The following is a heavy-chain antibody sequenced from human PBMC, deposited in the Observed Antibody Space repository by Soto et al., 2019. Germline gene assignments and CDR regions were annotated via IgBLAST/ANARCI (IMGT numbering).Heavy chain of an antibody. J-gene: IGHJ4*02. V-gene: IGHV3-23*01. CDR2: SSDRRTRTT. CDR3: TTWLTANFDY. Sequence: GGSRRLSWAASGFTCSSYTLNWLRRSPGNALEWVATSSDRRTRTTLYSHSVRRRFPLSRDYSSNILFLQMDTLRADDTALYYCTTWLTANFDYGGRGTQVTVAS. CDR1: GFTCSSYT. D-gene: IGHD2-21*02.